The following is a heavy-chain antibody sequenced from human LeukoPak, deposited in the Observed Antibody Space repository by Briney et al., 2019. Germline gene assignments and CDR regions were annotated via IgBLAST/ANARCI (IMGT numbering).Heavy chain of an antibody. CDR2: IYYSGST. CDR3: ARDYSYGDHFDY. V-gene: IGHV4-59*01. Sequence: SETLSLTCTVSGGSISSYYWSWIRQPPGKGLEWIGYIYYSGSTNYNPSLKSRDTISVDTSKNQFSLKLSSVTAADTAVYYCARDYSYGDHFDYWGQGTLVTVSS. D-gene: IGHD4-17*01. CDR1: GGSISSYY. J-gene: IGHJ4*02.